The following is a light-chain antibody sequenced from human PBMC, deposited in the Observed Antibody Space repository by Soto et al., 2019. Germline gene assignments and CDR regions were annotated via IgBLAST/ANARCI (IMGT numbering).Light chain of an antibody. CDR2: DVS. Sequence: QSVLAQPASVSGSRGQSITISCTGTSSDVGRYNYVSWFQQHPGKVPKLIIYDVSNWPSGVSDRFSGSKSGNTASLTISGLHPEDEADYYCSSFTSSSTFVFGNGTKVTVL. CDR1: SSDVGRYNY. CDR3: SSFTSSSTFV. V-gene: IGLV2-14*03. J-gene: IGLJ1*01.